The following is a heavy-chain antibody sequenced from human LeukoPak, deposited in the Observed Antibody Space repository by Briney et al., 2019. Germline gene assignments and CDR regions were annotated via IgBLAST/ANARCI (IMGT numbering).Heavy chain of an antibody. CDR1: GGSISSYY. CDR2: IHYSGST. J-gene: IGHJ3*02. Sequence: SETLSLTCTVSGGSISSYYWSWIRQPPGKGLEWIGYIHYSGSTNYNPSLKSRVTISVDKSKNQFSLKLSSVTAADTAVYYCARALDYGGPDAFDIWGQGTMVTVSS. D-gene: IGHD4-17*01. CDR3: ARALDYGGPDAFDI. V-gene: IGHV4-59*01.